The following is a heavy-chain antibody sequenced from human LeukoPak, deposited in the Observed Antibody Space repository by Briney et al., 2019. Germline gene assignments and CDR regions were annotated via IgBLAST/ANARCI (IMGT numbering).Heavy chain of an antibody. V-gene: IGHV3-30*12. CDR2: ISYDGITE. J-gene: IGHJ6*03. CDR3: ARGAAAGLYYYYYYMDV. CDR1: GFTFSSYG. D-gene: IGHD6-13*01. Sequence: GGSLRLSCAASGFTFSSYGMHWVRQAPGKGLEWVAIISYDGITEDYSDSVKGRFSISRDNAKNSLYLQMHSLRAEDTALYYCARGAAAGLYYYYYYMDVWGKGTTVTVSS.